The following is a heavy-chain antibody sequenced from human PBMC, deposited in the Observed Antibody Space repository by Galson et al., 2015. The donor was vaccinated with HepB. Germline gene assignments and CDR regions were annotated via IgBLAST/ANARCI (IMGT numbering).Heavy chain of an antibody. CDR1: GFTFSSYA. CDR3: AKEPVHGDYDSWSGHYFDS. V-gene: IGHV3-23*01. CDR2: ISGSGGRT. J-gene: IGHJ4*02. D-gene: IGHD3-3*01. Sequence: SLRLSCAASGFTFSSYAMNWVRQTPGKGLEWVSGISGSGGRTYDADSVKGRFTISRDNSKNTLFVQMNSLRVEDTAVYYCAKEPVHGDYDSWSGHYFDSWGQGTLVIVSS.